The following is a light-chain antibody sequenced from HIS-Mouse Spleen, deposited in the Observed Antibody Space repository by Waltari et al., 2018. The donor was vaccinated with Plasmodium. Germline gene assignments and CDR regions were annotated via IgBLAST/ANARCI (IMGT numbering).Light chain of an antibody. V-gene: IGLV3-1*01. CDR3: QAWDSSTVV. CDR2: QDS. Sequence: SYELTQPPSVSVSPGPTASIPCSGDKLGDKYACWYQQKQGQSPGLVSYQDSKRPSGIPEAFSGANSGNTATLTISGTQAMDEADYYCQAWDSSTVVFGGGTKLTVL. J-gene: IGLJ2*01. CDR1: KLGDKY.